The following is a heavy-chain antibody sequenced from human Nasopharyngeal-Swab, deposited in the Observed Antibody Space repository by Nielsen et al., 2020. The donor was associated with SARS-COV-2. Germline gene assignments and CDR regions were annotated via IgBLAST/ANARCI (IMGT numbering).Heavy chain of an antibody. CDR2: ISWNSGSI. V-gene: IGHV3-9*01. Sequence: GGSLRLSCAASGFTFSSYSMNWVRQAPGKGLEWVSGISWNSGSIGYADSVKGRFTISRDNAKNSLYLQMNSLRAEDTALYYCAKDSCSGGSCYSYDYWGQGTLVTVSS. CDR1: GFTFSSYS. J-gene: IGHJ4*02. D-gene: IGHD2-15*01. CDR3: AKDSCSGGSCYSYDY.